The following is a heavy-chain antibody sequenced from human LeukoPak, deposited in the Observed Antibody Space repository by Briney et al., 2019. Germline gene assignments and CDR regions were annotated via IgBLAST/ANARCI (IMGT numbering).Heavy chain of an antibody. CDR2: IYYSGST. Sequence: SETLSLTCTVSDGSISSSSYYWGWIRQPPGKGLEWIGSIYYSGSTYYNPSLKSRVTISVDTSKNQFSLKLSSVTAADTAVYYCAGLTSRIRPVRLKGLVILEASDYWGQGTLVTVSS. V-gene: IGHV4-39*01. CDR1: DGSISSSSYY. CDR3: AGLTSRIRPVRLKGLVILEASDY. J-gene: IGHJ4*02. D-gene: IGHD3/OR15-3a*01.